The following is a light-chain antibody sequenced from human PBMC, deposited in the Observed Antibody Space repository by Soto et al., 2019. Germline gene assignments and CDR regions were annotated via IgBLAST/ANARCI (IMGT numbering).Light chain of an antibody. J-gene: IGKJ4*01. CDR1: QRVSSY. Sequence: IVFSQSPATLSLSPGDRATLPQTATQRVSSYLAWYQQRPGQAPRLLIYDGSSRATGIPARFSGSGFGTDFTLTIASLEPEDFAVYYCQQRSNWPLTFGGGIKVDI. CDR2: DGS. CDR3: QQRSNWPLT. V-gene: IGKV3-11*01.